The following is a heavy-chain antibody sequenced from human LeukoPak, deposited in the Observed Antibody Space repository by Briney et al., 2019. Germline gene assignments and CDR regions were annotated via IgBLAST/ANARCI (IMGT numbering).Heavy chain of an antibody. Sequence: SETLSLTCTASGGSISSYYWSWIRQPPGKGLEWIGYIYYSGSTNYNPSLKSRVTISVDTSKNQFSLKLSSVTAADTAVYYCARVRYDILTGYYGDAFDIWGQGTMVTVSS. CDR1: GGSISSYY. J-gene: IGHJ3*02. D-gene: IGHD3-9*01. CDR3: ARVRYDILTGYYGDAFDI. V-gene: IGHV4-59*01. CDR2: IYYSGST.